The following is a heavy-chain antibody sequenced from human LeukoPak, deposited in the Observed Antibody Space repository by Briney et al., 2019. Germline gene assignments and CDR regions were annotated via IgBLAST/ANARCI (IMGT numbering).Heavy chain of an antibody. J-gene: IGHJ6*02. CDR1: GGTFSRYA. CDR3: ARDVWTHPYYYYYGMDV. Sequence: SVKVSCKASGGTFSRYAISWVRQAPGQGLEWMGGIIPIFGTANYAQKFQGRVTITADESTSTAYMELSSLRSEDTAVYYCARDVWTHPYYYYYGMDVWGQGTTVTVSS. CDR2: IIPIFGTA. V-gene: IGHV1-69*13. D-gene: IGHD2-21*01.